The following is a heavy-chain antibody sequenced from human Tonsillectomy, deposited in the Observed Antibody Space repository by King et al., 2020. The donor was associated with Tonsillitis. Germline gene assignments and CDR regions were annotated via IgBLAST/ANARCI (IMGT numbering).Heavy chain of an antibody. V-gene: IGHV3-53*01. CDR3: ARELGSAFDI. CDR2: IYSVCST. CDR1: GFTVSSND. D-gene: IGHD7-27*01. Sequence: DVQLVESGGGLIQPGGSLRLSCAASGFTVSSNDMSLVRQAPGKVLEWVSDIYSVCSTYYADSVKGRFTISRDNSKNTLYLQMTSLRAEDTGVYYCARELGSAFDIWGQGTMVTVSS. J-gene: IGHJ3*02.